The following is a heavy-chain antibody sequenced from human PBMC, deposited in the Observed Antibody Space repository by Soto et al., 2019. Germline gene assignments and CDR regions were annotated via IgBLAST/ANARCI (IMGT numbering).Heavy chain of an antibody. CDR3: ARGRLAYYDSRGFYFDY. CDR2: INHSGST. V-gene: IGHV4-34*01. Sequence: SETLSLTCAVYGGSFSGYYWSWIRQPPGKGLEWIGEINHSGSTNYNPSLKSRVTISVDTSKNQFSLKLSSVTAADTAVYYCARGRLAYYDSRGFYFDYWGQGTLVTVS. CDR1: GGSFSGYY. J-gene: IGHJ4*02. D-gene: IGHD3-22*01.